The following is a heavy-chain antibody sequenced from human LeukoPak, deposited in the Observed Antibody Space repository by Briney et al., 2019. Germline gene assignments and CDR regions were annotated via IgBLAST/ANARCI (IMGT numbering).Heavy chain of an antibody. V-gene: IGHV1-69*06. CDR3: ASYNYGSVPPFDY. J-gene: IGHJ4*02. D-gene: IGHD3-10*01. CDR2: IIPIFGTA. Sequence: SVKVSCKASGGTFSSYAISWVRQAPGQGLEWMGGIIPIFGTADYAQKFQGRVTITADKSTSTAYMELSSLRSEDTAVYYCASYNYGSVPPFDYWGQGTLVTVSS. CDR1: GGTFSSYA.